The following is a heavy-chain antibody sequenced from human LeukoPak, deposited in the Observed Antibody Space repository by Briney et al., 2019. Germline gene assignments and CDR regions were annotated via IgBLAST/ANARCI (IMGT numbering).Heavy chain of an antibody. CDR2: ISSSSYI. CDR3: ARDTLRAGRDYMDV. Sequence: PGGSLRLSCAASGFTFSSYSMNWVRQAPGKGLEWVSSISSSSYIYYADSVKGRFTISRDNAKNSLYLQMNSLRAEDTAVYYCARDTLRAGRDYMDVWGKGTTVTVSS. CDR1: GFTFSSYS. J-gene: IGHJ6*03. D-gene: IGHD1-14*01. V-gene: IGHV3-21*01.